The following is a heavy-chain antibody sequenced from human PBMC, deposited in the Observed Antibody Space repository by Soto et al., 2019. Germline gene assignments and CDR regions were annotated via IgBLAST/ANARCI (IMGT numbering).Heavy chain of an antibody. J-gene: IGHJ4*02. V-gene: IGHV3-74*01. CDR2: ITDAGSTT. D-gene: IGHD3-10*01. CDR1: GFIFSLSW. Sequence: GGSLRLSCEPSGFIFSLSWMHWVRQVPGKGPPWVARITDAGSTTYYAASVEGRFTISLANAPHALYRKRTALGADDTAVYYCPRGPRPTSIGTGAFWGQGTRVTVSA. CDR3: PRGPRPTSIGTGAF.